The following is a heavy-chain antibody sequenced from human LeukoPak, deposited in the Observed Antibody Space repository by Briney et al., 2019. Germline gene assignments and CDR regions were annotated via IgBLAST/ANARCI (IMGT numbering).Heavy chain of an antibody. Sequence: PSETLSLTCTVSGGSISSGSYYWNWIRQPAGKGLEWIGRIYTSGSTNYNPSLKSRVTMSIDTSKNQFSLNLRSVTAADTAVYYCAKVAKYYYDSETYFFFDHWGQGTLVTVSS. CDR1: GGSISSGSYY. V-gene: IGHV4-61*02. D-gene: IGHD3-10*01. CDR2: IYTSGST. J-gene: IGHJ4*02. CDR3: AKVAKYYYDSETYFFFDH.